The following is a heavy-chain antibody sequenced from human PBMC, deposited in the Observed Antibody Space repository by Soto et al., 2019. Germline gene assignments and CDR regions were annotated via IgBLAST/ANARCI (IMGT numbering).Heavy chain of an antibody. CDR3: ARADGDYDYSDY. V-gene: IGHV1-18*01. Sequence: QIHLVQSGGEVKKIGASVKVSCKASGYTFTSYGITWVRQAPGQGLEWMGWISGYNSNKKYAEKLQGRVTMTTDTSTGTAYMELGSMTSDDTAVYYCARADGDYDYSDYWGQGTLVTVSS. CDR2: ISGYNSNK. CDR1: GYTFTSYG. D-gene: IGHD4-17*01. J-gene: IGHJ4*02.